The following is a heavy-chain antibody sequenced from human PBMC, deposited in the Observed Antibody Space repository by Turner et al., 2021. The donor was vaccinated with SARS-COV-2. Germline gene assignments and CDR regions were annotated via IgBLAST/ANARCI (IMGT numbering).Heavy chain of an antibody. CDR1: GFTFSHAG. CDR2: IKSKTEGGTT. J-gene: IGHJ6*02. CDR3: TTDIGPITIFGVATRYGMDV. Sequence: EVQLVESGGGLVKPGGSLRLCCAASGFTFSHAGMSWVRQAPGKGLEWVGRIKSKTEGGTTDYAAPVKGRFTISRDDSKNTLYLQMNSLKTEDTAVYYCTTDIGPITIFGVATRYGMDVWGQGTTVTVSS. V-gene: IGHV3-15*01. D-gene: IGHD3-3*01.